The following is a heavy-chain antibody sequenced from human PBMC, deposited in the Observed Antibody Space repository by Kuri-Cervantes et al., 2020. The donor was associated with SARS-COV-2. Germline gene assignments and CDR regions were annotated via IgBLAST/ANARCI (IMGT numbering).Heavy chain of an antibody. Sequence: ESLKISCTVPGGSISSYYWSWIRPPSGKGLEWIGYIYYSGSHNYNPSLKSRVTISVDTSKNQFSLKLSSVTAADTAVYYCAKDSLRRPFYYYYYYMDVWGKGTTVTVSS. CDR3: AKDSLRRPFYYYYYYMDV. CDR1: GGSISSYY. CDR2: IYYSGSH. V-gene: IGHV4-59*01. D-gene: IGHD4-17*01. J-gene: IGHJ6*03.